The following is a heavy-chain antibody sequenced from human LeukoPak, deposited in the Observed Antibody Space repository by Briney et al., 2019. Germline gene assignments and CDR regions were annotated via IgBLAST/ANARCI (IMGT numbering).Heavy chain of an antibody. Sequence: AASVKVSCKASGYTFVRYGVSWVRQAPGQGPEWMGWISAYNGNTNYAQKFQGRVTMTTDTSTSTAYMDLRSLRSDDTAVYYCAKDEYSFGYYYCGMDVWGQGTTVTVSS. CDR3: AKDEYSFGYYYCGMDV. CDR2: ISAYNGNT. CDR1: GYTFVRYG. D-gene: IGHD5-18*01. V-gene: IGHV1-18*01. J-gene: IGHJ6*02.